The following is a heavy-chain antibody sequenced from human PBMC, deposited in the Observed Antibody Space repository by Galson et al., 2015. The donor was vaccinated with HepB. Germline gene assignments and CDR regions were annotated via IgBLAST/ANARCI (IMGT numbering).Heavy chain of an antibody. V-gene: IGHV1-2*02. CDR1: GYTFTGYY. CDR2: INPNSGGT. CDR3: ARASTYTVTADY. D-gene: IGHD4-11*01. J-gene: IGHJ4*02. Sequence: SVKVSCKASGYTFTGYYMHWVRQAPGQGLEWMGWINPNSGGTNYAQKFQGRVTMTRDTSISTAYMELSRLRSDDTAVYYCARASTYTVTADYWGQGTLVTVSS.